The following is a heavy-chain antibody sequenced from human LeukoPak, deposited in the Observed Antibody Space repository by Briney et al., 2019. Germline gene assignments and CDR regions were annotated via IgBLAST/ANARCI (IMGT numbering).Heavy chain of an antibody. Sequence: GASVKVSCKASGGTFSSYAISWVRQAPGQGLEWMGWINPNSGGTNYAQKFQGRVTMTRDTSISTAYMELSRLRSDDTAVYYCARAFVPHQEIDYWGQGTLVTVSS. V-gene: IGHV1-2*02. CDR1: GGTFSSYA. CDR2: INPNSGGT. J-gene: IGHJ4*02. CDR3: ARAFVPHQEIDY. D-gene: IGHD2-2*01.